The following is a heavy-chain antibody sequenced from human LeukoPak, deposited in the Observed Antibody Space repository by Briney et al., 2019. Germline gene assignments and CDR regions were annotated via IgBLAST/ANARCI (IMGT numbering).Heavy chain of an antibody. D-gene: IGHD1-26*01. J-gene: IGHJ4*02. V-gene: IGHV3-23*01. CDR3: AKERYSGSYSFDY. CDR2: ITGSGGST. CDR1: GFTFSSYA. Sequence: GGSLRLSCAASGFTFSSYAMSWVRQAPAKGLEWVSVITGSGGSTYYADSVKGRFTISRDNSKNTLYLQMNSLRVEDTAVYYCAKERYSGSYSFDYWGQGSLVTVSS.